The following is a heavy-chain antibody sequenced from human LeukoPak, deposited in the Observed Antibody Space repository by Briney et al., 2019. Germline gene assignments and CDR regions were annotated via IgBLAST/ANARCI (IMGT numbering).Heavy chain of an antibody. D-gene: IGHD2-2*01. CDR1: GFTFSNAW. CDR3: TAAAVYYYYGMDV. CDR2: IKSKTDGGTT. V-gene: IGHV3-15*01. Sequence: GGSLRLSCAASGFTFSNAWMSWVRQAPGKGLEWVGRIKSKTDGGTTDYAAPVKGRFTTSRDDSKNTLYLQMNSLKTEDTAVYYCTAAAVYYYYGMDVWGQGTTVTVSS. J-gene: IGHJ6*02.